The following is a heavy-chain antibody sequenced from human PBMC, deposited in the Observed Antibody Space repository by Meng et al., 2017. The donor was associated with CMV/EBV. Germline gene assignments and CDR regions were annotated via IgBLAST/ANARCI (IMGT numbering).Heavy chain of an antibody. D-gene: IGHD4-11*01. J-gene: IGHJ4*02. Sequence: QGQLQEGGCVLLKPPETRPIPFAVLGGSFSGYYWSWIRQPPGKGLEWIGEINHSGSTNYNPSLKSRVTISVDTSKNQFSLKLSSVTAADTAVYYCARRDYSNHYYFDYWGQGTLVTVSS. CDR1: GGSFSGYY. CDR3: ARRDYSNHYYFDY. V-gene: IGHV4-34*01. CDR2: INHSGST.